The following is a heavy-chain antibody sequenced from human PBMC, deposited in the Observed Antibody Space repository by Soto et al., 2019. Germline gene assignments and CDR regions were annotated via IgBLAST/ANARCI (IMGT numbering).Heavy chain of an antibody. V-gene: IGHV3-23*01. Sequence: WGSLRLSCAASGVTFSSYAMSWVRQAPGKGLEWVSAISGSGGSTYYADSVKGRFTISRDNSKNTLYLQMISLRADDTAVYDCAISGYYYDRSGYTLNWFDPWGQGTLVTVSS. CDR1: GVTFSSYA. CDR2: ISGSGGST. J-gene: IGHJ5*02. CDR3: AISGYYYDRSGYTLNWFDP. D-gene: IGHD3-22*01.